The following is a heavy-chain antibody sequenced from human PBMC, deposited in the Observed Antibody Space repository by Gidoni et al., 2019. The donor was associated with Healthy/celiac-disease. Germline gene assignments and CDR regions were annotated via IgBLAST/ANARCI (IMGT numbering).Heavy chain of an antibody. D-gene: IGHD3-22*01. Sequence: QVQLVESGGGVVQPGRSLRLSCAASGFTFSSYGMHWVRQAPGKGLEWVAVISYDGSNKYYADSVKGRFTISRDNSKNTLYLQMNSLRAEDTAVYYCAKDPTYDTGFDYWGQGTLVTVSS. J-gene: IGHJ4*02. CDR1: GFTFSSYG. CDR2: ISYDGSNK. V-gene: IGHV3-30*18. CDR3: AKDPTYDTGFDY.